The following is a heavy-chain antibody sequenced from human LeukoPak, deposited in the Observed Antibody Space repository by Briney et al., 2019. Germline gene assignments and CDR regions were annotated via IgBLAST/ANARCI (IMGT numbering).Heavy chain of an antibody. D-gene: IGHD6-19*01. V-gene: IGHV4-39*07. CDR1: GGSISTSNYY. J-gene: IGHJ4*02. CDR2: IFYSGST. CDR3: ARDRAHNSVWPYFDY. Sequence: SETLSLTCTVSGGSISTSNYYWGWIRQPPGKGLEWIGNIFYSGSTYYSPSLRSRVTISLDTSRNQFSLKLNSVTAADTAVYYCARDRAHNSVWPYFDYWGQGTLVTVSS.